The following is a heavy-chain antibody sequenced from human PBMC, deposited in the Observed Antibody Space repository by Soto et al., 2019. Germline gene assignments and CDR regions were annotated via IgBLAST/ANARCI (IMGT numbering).Heavy chain of an antibody. CDR3: AKDYSVYRN. D-gene: IGHD5-12*01. CDR2: ISGSGGST. CDR1: GFTFSSYA. V-gene: IGHV3-23*01. Sequence: GGSLRLSCAASGFTFSSYAMSWVRQAPGKGLEWVSGISGSGGSTYYADSVKGRFTISRENPKNTVNLEMNSLRAEDTAVYYCAKDYSVYRNWGQGTLVTVSS. J-gene: IGHJ4*02.